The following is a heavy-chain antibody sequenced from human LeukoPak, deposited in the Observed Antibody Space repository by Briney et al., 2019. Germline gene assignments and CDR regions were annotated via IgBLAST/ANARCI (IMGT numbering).Heavy chain of an antibody. CDR2: INSNSGDT. CDR1: GHTFLDYY. V-gene: IGHV1-2*02. CDR3: AREEAYCGTTSCHLDY. J-gene: IGHJ4*02. Sequence: ASVRVSFKASGHTFLDYYMYWVRRAPGQGLEWMEWINSNSGDTNYAQKFQGRVTMTRDTSINTDYMELTRLRSDDTAVYYCAREEAYCGTTSCHLDYWGQGTLVTVSS. D-gene: IGHD2-2*01.